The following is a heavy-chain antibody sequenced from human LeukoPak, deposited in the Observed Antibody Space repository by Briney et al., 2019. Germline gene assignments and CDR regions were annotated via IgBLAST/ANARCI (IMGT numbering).Heavy chain of an antibody. CDR1: GFTFSGSG. D-gene: IGHD1-1*01. J-gene: IGHJ4*02. V-gene: IGHV3-33*01. Sequence: GTSLRLSCATSGFTFSGSGFHWVRQAPGKGLEWVADIWYHGRNAYYADSAKGRFTILRDNSKNTLYLQMNSLRAEDTAVYYCARDSAVGRLGFWGQGTLVTVSS. CDR3: ARDSAVGRLGF. CDR2: IWYHGRNA.